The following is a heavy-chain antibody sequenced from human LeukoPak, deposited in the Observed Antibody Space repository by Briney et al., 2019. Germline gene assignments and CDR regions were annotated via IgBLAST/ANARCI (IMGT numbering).Heavy chain of an antibody. CDR3: AFGLAGAFDI. Sequence: SETLSLTCAVYGGSFSGYYWSWIRQPPGKGLEWIGEINHSGSTNYNPSLKSRVTISVDTSKNQFSLKLSSVTAADTAVYYCAFGLAGAFDIWGQGTMVTVSS. D-gene: IGHD3/OR15-3a*01. V-gene: IGHV4-34*01. CDR1: GGSFSGYY. CDR2: INHSGST. J-gene: IGHJ3*02.